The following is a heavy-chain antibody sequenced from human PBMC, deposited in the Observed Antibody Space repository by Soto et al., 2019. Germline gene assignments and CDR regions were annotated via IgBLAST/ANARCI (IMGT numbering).Heavy chain of an antibody. CDR1: GYPSTGYY. J-gene: IGHJ6*02. CDR2: INPNSGGT. D-gene: IGHD2-15*01. V-gene: IGHV1-2*04. CDR3: ARDMVAATAWASYDYGMDV. Sequence: GASVKFSCTASGYPSTGYYMHWLRHAPEQGLEWMGWINPNSGGTNYAQKFQGWVTMTRDTSISTAYMELSRLRSDDTAGYYCARDMVAATAWASYDYGMDVWGQGTTVTVSS.